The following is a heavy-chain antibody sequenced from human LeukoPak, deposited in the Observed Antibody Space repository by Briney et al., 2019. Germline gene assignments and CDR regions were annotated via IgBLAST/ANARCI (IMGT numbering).Heavy chain of an antibody. D-gene: IGHD1-26*01. CDR3: ARASSGTFLFGPLDY. J-gene: IGHJ4*02. CDR1: GSSITSEYY. V-gene: IGHV4-38-2*02. Sequence: SETLSLTCSVSGSSITSEYYWGWIRQAPAKGLEWVGTIYHSGSTYYNPALRSRVTISVDTSRNHFSLKLTSVTAADTAVYFCARASSGTFLFGPLDYRGQGNLVTVSS. CDR2: IYHSGST.